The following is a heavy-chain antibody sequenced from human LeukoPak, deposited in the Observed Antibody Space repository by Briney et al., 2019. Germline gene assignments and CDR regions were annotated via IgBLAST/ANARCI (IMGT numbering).Heavy chain of an antibody. CDR1: GFTVSSNY. J-gene: IGHJ4*02. D-gene: IGHD3-22*01. CDR2: IYAGGST. Sequence: PGGSPRLSCAASGFTVSSNYMNWGRQAPGKGLEWVSIIYAGGSTHYADSVKGRFTISRDNSKNTLYLQMNSLRAEDTAVYHCARSPGGYGNFDCWGQGTLVTVSS. CDR3: ARSPGGYGNFDC. V-gene: IGHV3-53*01.